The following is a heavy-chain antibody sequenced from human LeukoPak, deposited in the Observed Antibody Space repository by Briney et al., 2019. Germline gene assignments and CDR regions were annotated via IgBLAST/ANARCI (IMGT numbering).Heavy chain of an antibody. V-gene: IGHV4-59*12. Sequence: PSETLSLTCTVSGGSISSYYWSWIRQPPGKGLEWIGYIYYSGSTNYNPSLKSRVTISVDTSKNQFSLKLSSVTAADTAVYYCAREGFYYYDSSGYMTYYFDYWGQGTLVTVSS. CDR2: IYYSGST. D-gene: IGHD3-22*01. CDR1: GGSISSYY. J-gene: IGHJ4*02. CDR3: AREGFYYYDSSGYMTYYFDY.